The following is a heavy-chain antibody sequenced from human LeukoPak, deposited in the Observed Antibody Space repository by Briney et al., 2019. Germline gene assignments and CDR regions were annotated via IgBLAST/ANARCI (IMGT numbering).Heavy chain of an antibody. J-gene: IGHJ4*02. D-gene: IGHD1-26*01. CDR3: VRDNLPVGSPENYFDS. CDR2: ISPYNGET. CDR1: GYIFPRYG. Sequence: ASVKVTCKGSGYIFPRYGLAWVRQAPGQGLEWMGWISPYNGETKYAQNFQDRLTLTTDTSTSTAYMDLRSLRSDDTVVYYCVRDNLPVGSPENYFDSWGQGTLVTVSS. V-gene: IGHV1-18*01.